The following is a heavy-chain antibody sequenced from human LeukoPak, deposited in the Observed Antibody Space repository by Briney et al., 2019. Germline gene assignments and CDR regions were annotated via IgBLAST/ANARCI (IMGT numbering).Heavy chain of an antibody. D-gene: IGHD4-11*01. J-gene: IGHJ6*02. Sequence: PSETLSLTCTVSGGSISSYYWSWIRQPPGKGLEWIGYIYYSGSTNYNPSLKIRVTISVDTSKNQFSLKLSSVTAADTAVYYCARSTTGVDYYYYYGMDVWGQGTTVTVSS. CDR2: IYYSGST. CDR3: ARSTTGVDYYYYYGMDV. CDR1: GGSISSYY. V-gene: IGHV4-59*01.